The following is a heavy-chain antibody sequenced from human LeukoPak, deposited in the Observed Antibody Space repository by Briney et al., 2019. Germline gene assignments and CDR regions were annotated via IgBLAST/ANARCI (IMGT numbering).Heavy chain of an antibody. CDR1: GGSISSYY. CDR2: IYYSGST. Sequence: PSETLSLTCTVSGGSISSYYWSWIRQPPGKGLEWIGYIYYSGSTNYNPSLKSRVTISVDTSKNQFSLKLSSVTAADTAVYYCARGEYSSGYYMDVWGKGTTVTVPS. D-gene: IGHD5-18*01. J-gene: IGHJ6*03. V-gene: IGHV4-59*01. CDR3: ARGEYSSGYYMDV.